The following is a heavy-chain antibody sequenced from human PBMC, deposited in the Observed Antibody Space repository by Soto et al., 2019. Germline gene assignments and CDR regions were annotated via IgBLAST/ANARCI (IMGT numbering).Heavy chain of an antibody. CDR3: ARSSGYEERYYYYYYGMDV. J-gene: IGHJ6*02. Sequence: PGWSLRLSCAASGFTFSSYSMNWVRQAPGKGLEWVSSISSSSSYIYYADSVKGRFTISRDNAKNSLYLQMNSLRAEDTAVYYCARSSGYEERYYYYYYGMDVWGQGTTVTVSS. CDR2: ISSSSSYI. D-gene: IGHD5-12*01. CDR1: GFTFSSYS. V-gene: IGHV3-21*01.